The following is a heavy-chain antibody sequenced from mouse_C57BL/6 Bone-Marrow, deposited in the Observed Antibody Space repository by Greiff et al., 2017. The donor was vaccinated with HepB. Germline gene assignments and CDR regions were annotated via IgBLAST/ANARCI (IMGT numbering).Heavy chain of an antibody. V-gene: IGHV1-55*01. CDR1: GYTFTSYW. CDR2: IYPGSGST. D-gene: IGHD1-1*01. CDR3: AKRGSSSLNY. Sequence: QEQLKQPGAELVKPGASVKMSCKASGYTFTSYWITWVKQRPGQGLEWIGDIYPGSGSTNYNEKFKSKATLTVEPSSSTAYMQLSSLTSEDSAVYYCAKRGSSSLNYWGQGTTLTVSS. J-gene: IGHJ2*01.